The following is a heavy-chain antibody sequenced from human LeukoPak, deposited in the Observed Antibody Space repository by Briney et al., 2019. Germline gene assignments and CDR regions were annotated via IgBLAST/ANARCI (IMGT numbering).Heavy chain of an antibody. V-gene: IGHV3-49*04. D-gene: IGHD4-23*01. CDR2: IRSKANGGTK. J-gene: IGHJ4*02. CDR3: SRVDGGRVGQGDY. CDR1: GFTLSDYG. Sequence: RSLRLSCTASGFTLSDYGLSWVRQSAGEWLEWVVFIRSKANGGTKEYATSVKDRFIISRDDSKSIAYLQMHSLKVEDTALYYRSRVDGGRVGQGDYWGQGTLVTVSS.